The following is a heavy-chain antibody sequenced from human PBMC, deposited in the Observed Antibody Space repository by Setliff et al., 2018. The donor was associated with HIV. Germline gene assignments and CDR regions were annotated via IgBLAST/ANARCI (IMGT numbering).Heavy chain of an antibody. CDR1: GYSFARYG. J-gene: IGHJ3*02. V-gene: IGHV1-18*01. D-gene: IGHD6-19*01. CDR2: ISGFNGNT. Sequence: GASVKVSCKASGYSFARYGLSWVRQAPGQGLEWMGWISGFNGNTNYAHSFQDRVAMTTETATSTAYMEMRSLRSDDTAVYFCARVPYRSAWFSGGHDAFDIWGQGTMVTVSS. CDR3: ARVPYRSAWFSGGHDAFDI.